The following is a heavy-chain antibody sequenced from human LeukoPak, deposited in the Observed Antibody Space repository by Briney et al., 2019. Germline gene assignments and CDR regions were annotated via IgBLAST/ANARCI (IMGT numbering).Heavy chain of an antibody. V-gene: IGHV3-48*03. D-gene: IGHD3-10*01. Sequence: GGSLRLSCAASGFIFSSYEMNWVRQAPGKGLEWVSYIDSSGGTIHYADSVKGRFTISRDNAKNSLYLQMNSLRVEDTADYYCARGVGRASYYDYMDVWGKGTTVTVSS. CDR1: GFIFSSYE. J-gene: IGHJ6*03. CDR3: ARGVGRASYYDYMDV. CDR2: IDSSGGTI.